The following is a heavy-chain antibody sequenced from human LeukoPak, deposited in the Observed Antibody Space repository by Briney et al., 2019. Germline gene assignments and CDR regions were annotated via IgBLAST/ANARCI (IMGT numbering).Heavy chain of an antibody. J-gene: IGHJ4*02. V-gene: IGHV3-48*02. CDR1: GFTFSSYT. Sequence: GGSLRLSCAASGFTFSSYTMNWVRQAPGKGLDWVSYISSTSSTIYYADSVKGRFTISRDNAKNSLYLQVNSLRDEDTAVYYCARRIAVAGTFFDYWGQGTLVTVSS. CDR3: ARRIAVAGTFFDY. CDR2: ISSTSSTI. D-gene: IGHD6-19*01.